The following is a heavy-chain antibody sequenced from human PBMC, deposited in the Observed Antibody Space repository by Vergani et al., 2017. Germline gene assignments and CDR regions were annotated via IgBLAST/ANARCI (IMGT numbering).Heavy chain of an antibody. CDR1: GFIFSDYG. CDR2: ISAGGEST. J-gene: IGHJ6*03. D-gene: IGHD3-10*01. CDR3: VRVGLADYYGSGTDYTNYFDMDV. Sequence: EVQLLESGGGLVQPGRSLRLSCAGSGFIFSDYGMTWVRQAPGRGLEWVSAISAGGESTFYADSLKGQFIISRDNSKNTVYLQMNSLRVEDTAVYFCVRVGLADYYGSGTDYTNYFDMDVGGK. V-gene: IGHV3-23*01.